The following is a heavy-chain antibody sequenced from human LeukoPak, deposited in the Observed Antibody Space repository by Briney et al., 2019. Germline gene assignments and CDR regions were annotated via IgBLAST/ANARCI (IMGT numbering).Heavy chain of an antibody. J-gene: IGHJ4*02. V-gene: IGHV3-21*01. CDR3: ARDFSPGYSSSWTGPWDY. CDR1: GFAFSNYG. D-gene: IGHD6-13*01. CDR2: ISAQTSTI. Sequence: NPGGSLRLSCAASGFAFSNYGMNWVRQAPGKGLEWVSSISAQTSTIYYADSVKGRFTISRDNAKNSLHLQMNSLRVEDTAVYYCARDFSPGYSSSWTGPWDYWGQGTLVTVSS.